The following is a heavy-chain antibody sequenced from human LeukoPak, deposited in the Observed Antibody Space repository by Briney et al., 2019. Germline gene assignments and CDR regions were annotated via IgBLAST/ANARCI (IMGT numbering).Heavy chain of an antibody. V-gene: IGHV1-2*02. Sequence: ASVKVSCKASGYAFTGYYMHWVRQAPGQGLEWMGWINPNSGGTNYAQKFQGRVTMTRDTSISTAYMELSRLRSDDTAVYYCARALEPIAAAGYYYYGTDVWGQGTTVTVSS. CDR1: GYAFTGYY. J-gene: IGHJ6*02. D-gene: IGHD6-13*01. CDR2: INPNSGGT. CDR3: ARALEPIAAAGYYYYGTDV.